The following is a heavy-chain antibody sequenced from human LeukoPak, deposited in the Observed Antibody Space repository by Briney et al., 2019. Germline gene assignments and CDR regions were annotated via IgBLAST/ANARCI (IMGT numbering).Heavy chain of an antibody. CDR1: GGSISSYY. Sequence: PSETLSLTCTLSGGSISSYYWSWIRQPPGKGLEWIGYIYYTGNTNYNPSLKSQVTISVDTSKNLFSLNVNSATAADTAVYYCARGTSGLPVDYWGQGTLVTVSS. V-gene: IGHV4-59*01. CDR3: ARGTSGLPVDY. D-gene: IGHD2-21*01. CDR2: IYYTGNT. J-gene: IGHJ4*02.